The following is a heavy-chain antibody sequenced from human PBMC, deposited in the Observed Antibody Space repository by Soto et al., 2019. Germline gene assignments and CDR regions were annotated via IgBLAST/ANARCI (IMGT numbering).Heavy chain of an antibody. CDR3: ARRFYGMDA. Sequence: GGSLRLSCAASGFTVSRNYMSWVRQAPGKGLEWVSVIYTDGSTYYADSVRGRLTISRDNSKNALYLQMNSLRAEDTAVYYCARRFYGMDAWGQGTTVTVSS. CDR1: GFTVSRNY. CDR2: IYTDGST. V-gene: IGHV3-53*01. J-gene: IGHJ6*02.